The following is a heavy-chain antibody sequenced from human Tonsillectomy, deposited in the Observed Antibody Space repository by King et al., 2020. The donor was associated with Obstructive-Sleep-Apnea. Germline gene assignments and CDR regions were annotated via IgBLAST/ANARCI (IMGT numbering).Heavy chain of an antibody. V-gene: IGHV3-74*01. D-gene: IGHD3-10*02. J-gene: IGHJ4*02. CDR2: INTDGSGT. CDR1: GFPFRSYC. Sequence: DVQLVESVGGLVQSGGSLRLSCAAAGFPFRSYCIHWVRPAPVKGLVWGSRINTDGSGTDDADSVKGRFTSSRDNAKNKLYLQMHSLRAEDTAVYYCAREASLGSRYFDYWGQGSLVTVSS. CDR3: AREASLGSRYFDY.